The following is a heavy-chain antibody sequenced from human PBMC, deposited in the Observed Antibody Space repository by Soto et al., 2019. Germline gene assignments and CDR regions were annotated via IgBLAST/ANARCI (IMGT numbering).Heavy chain of an antibody. V-gene: IGHV4-30-2*01. CDR2: IYHSGST. Sequence: SETLSLTCAVSGGSISSGGYSWSWIRQPPGKGLEWIGYIYHSGSTYYNPSLKSRVTISVDRSKNQFSLKLSSVTAADTAVYYCARAGDYDSSPYYFDYWGQGTLVTVSS. J-gene: IGHJ4*02. CDR3: ARAGDYDSSPYYFDY. CDR1: GGSISSGGYS. D-gene: IGHD3-22*01.